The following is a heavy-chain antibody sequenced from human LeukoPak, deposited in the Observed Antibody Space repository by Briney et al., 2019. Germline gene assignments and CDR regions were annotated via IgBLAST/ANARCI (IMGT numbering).Heavy chain of an antibody. CDR2: IYYSGST. D-gene: IGHD3-22*01. Sequence: LETLSLTCTASGGSISSYYLSWIRQPPGKGLEWIGYIYYSGSTNYNPSLKSRVTISVDTSKNQFSLKLRSVTAADTAVYYCARASGYYDSSGYYYVDAEYFQHWGQGTLVTVSS. CDR3: ARASGYYDSSGYYYVDAEYFQH. CDR1: GGSISSYY. J-gene: IGHJ1*01. V-gene: IGHV4-59*01.